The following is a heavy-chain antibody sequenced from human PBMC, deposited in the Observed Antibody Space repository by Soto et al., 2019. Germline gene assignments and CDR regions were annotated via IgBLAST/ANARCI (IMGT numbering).Heavy chain of an antibody. Sequence: GGSLRLSCAASGFTFSSYGMHWVRQAPGKGLEWVAVIWYDGSNKYYADSVKGRFTISRDNSKNTLYLQMNSLRAEDTAVYYCTRDVHQNYFDYWGQGTLVTVSS. CDR3: TRDVHQNYFDY. J-gene: IGHJ4*02. CDR2: IWYDGSNK. V-gene: IGHV3-33*01. CDR1: GFTFSSYG. D-gene: IGHD3-10*02.